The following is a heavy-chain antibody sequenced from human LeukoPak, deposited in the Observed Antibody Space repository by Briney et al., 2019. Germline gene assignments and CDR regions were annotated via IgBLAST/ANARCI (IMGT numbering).Heavy chain of an antibody. Sequence: PSETLSLTCTVSGGSISTSSYYWGWIRQPPGKGLEWIATIYFSGSTYYNPSLKSRVTISVDTSKNQFSLKLSSVTAADTAVYYCARRRVGTGGPGYFDYWGQGTLVTVSS. CDR2: IYFSGST. CDR1: GGSISTSSYY. V-gene: IGHV4-39*01. CDR3: ARRRVGTGGPGYFDY. J-gene: IGHJ4*02. D-gene: IGHD2-8*02.